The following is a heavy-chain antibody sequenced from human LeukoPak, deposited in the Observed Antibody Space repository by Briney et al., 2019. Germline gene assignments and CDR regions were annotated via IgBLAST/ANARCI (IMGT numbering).Heavy chain of an antibody. Sequence: SETLSLTCTVSGYSISSSYYWGWIRQPPGKGLEWIGSIYYSGSTYYNPSLKSRDTISVDTSKNQFSLKLSSVTAADTAVYYCASDRIEVDAFDIWGQGTMVTVSS. J-gene: IGHJ3*02. CDR3: ASDRIEVDAFDI. CDR2: IYYSGST. V-gene: IGHV4-38-2*02. CDR1: GYSISSSYY. D-gene: IGHD2-15*01.